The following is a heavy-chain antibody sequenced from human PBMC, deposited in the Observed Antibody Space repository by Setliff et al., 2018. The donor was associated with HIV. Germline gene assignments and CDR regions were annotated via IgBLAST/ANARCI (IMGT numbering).Heavy chain of an antibody. D-gene: IGHD2-21*02. CDR3: ARSRLVTATRYYFDY. CDR1: GGSISSGGYY. J-gene: IGHJ4*02. CDR2: IYDSVNT. V-gene: IGHV4-31*01. Sequence: SETLSLTCTVSGGSISSGGYYWSWIRQHPWRGLECIGYIYDSVNTYYNPSRKRLFTISVDTSKNQFSLKRSSGTAADTAVYYCARSRLVTATRYYFDYWGQGTLVTVSS.